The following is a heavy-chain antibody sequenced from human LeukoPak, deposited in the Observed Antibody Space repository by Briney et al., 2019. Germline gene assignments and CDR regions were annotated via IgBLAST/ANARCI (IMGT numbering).Heavy chain of an antibody. V-gene: IGHV4-34*01. CDR1: GGSFSGYY. J-gene: IGHJ4*02. CDR3: ARDGEWLVPLDY. Sequence: SETLSLTCAVYGGSFSGYYWSWIRQPPGKGLEWIGEINHSGSTNYNPSLKSRVTISVDKSKNQFSLKLSSVTAADTAVYYCARDGEWLVPLDYWGQGTLVTVSS. CDR2: INHSGST. D-gene: IGHD6-19*01.